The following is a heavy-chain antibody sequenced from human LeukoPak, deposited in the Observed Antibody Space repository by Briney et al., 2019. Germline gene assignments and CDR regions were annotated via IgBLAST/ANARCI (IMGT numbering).Heavy chain of an antibody. Sequence: PSETLSLTCTVSRGSTSTYYWSWIRQPAGKGLEWIGRIYPSGNTNFNPSLMSRVTISVDTSKNQFSLKLSSVTAADTAVYYCARDLNLRTGMHYFDYWGQGTLVTVSS. J-gene: IGHJ4*02. V-gene: IGHV4-4*07. CDR3: ARDLNLRTGMHYFDY. CDR2: IYPSGNT. D-gene: IGHD3-10*01. CDR1: RGSTSTYY.